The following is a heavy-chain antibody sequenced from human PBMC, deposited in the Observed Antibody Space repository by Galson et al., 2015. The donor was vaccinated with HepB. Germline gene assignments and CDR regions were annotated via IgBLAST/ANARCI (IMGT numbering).Heavy chain of an antibody. Sequence: LSLTCAVYGGSFSGYYWSWIRQPPGKGLEWIGEINHSGSTNYNPSLKSRVTISVDTSKNQFSLKLSSVTAADTAVYYCARAYCSSTSCYFRIPLQGGPYYYMDVWGKGTTVTVSS. D-gene: IGHD2-2*01. J-gene: IGHJ6*03. CDR1: GGSFSGYY. V-gene: IGHV4-34*01. CDR2: INHSGST. CDR3: ARAYCSSTSCYFRIPLQGGPYYYMDV.